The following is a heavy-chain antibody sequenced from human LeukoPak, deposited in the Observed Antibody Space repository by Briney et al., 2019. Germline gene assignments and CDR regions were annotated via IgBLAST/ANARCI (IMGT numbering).Heavy chain of an antibody. CDR1: GVSIVRHY. CDR2: ISYSGST. Sequence: SETLSLTCTVSGVSIVRHYWIWIRQPPGKGLEWIGHISYSGSTNYNPSLKSRVTISVDTSKNQFSLKLSSVTAADTAVYYCARVVYDSSGYYYVSPSSFDYWGQGTLVTVSS. CDR3: ARVVYDSSGYYYVSPSSFDY. D-gene: IGHD3-22*01. J-gene: IGHJ4*02. V-gene: IGHV4-59*11.